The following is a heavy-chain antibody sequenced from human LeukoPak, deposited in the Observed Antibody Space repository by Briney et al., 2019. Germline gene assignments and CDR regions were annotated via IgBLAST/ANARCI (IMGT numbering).Heavy chain of an antibody. J-gene: IGHJ4*01. CDR2: ISYRSSHM. Sequence: GGSLRLSCTASGFTFSDCDMNWFRQAPGKGLEWVSSISYRSSHMYYADSVKGRFTISRDNAENSLYLQMNSLRAGDTAVYYCGRAFPPLRTAAAGDYWGQEPWSPSPQ. CDR1: GFTFSDCD. CDR3: GRAFPPLRTAAAGDY. D-gene: IGHD6-13*01. V-gene: IGHV3-21*01.